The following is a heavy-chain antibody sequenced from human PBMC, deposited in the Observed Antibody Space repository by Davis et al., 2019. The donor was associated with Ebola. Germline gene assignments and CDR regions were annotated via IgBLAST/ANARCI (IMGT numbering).Heavy chain of an antibody. Sequence: PGGSLRLSCVASGFTFSDYTMNWVRQSPERGLEWVSSISGRSSYIFYADSVRGRFTISRDNAKNSLYLQMNSLRAEDTAVYYCARRAWFDPWGQGTLVTVSS. J-gene: IGHJ5*02. CDR1: GFTFSDYT. CDR2: ISGRSSYI. V-gene: IGHV3-21*04. CDR3: ARRAWFDP.